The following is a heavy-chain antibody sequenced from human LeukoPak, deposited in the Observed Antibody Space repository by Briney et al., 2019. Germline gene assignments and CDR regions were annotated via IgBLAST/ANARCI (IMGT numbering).Heavy chain of an antibody. CDR1: GFTFTSSA. CDR3: AASPDYYDSSGYSYYFDY. J-gene: IGHJ4*02. D-gene: IGHD3-22*01. V-gene: IGHV1-58*01. CDR2: IVVGSGNT. Sequence: SVKVSCKASGFTFTSSAVQWVRQARGQRLEWIGWIVVGSGNTNYAQKFQERVTITRDMSTSTPYMELSSLRSEDTAVYYCAASPDYYDSSGYSYYFDYWGQGTLVTVSS.